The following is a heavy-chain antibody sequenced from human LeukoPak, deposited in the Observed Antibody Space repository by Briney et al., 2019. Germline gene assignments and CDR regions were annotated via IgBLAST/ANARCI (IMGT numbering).Heavy chain of an antibody. CDR1: GFTFSSYG. V-gene: IGHV3-33*01. CDR3: ARDVGIVVVPAAIPYYYYYGMDV. Sequence: PGGSLRLSCAASGFTFSSYGMHWVRQAPGKGLEWVAVIWYDGSNKYYADSVKGRFTISRDNSKNTLYLQMNSLRAEDTAVYYCARDVGIVVVPAAIPYYYYYGMDVWGQGTTVTVSS. CDR2: IWYDGSNK. J-gene: IGHJ6*02. D-gene: IGHD2-2*02.